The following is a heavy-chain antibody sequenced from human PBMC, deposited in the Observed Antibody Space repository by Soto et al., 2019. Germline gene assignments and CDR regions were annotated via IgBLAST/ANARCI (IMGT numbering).Heavy chain of an antibody. CDR1: RYTFTGYD. CDR2: MNPNSGNT. Sequence: QVQLVQSGAEVKKPGASVKVSCKASRYTFTGYDIHWVRQATGQGLEWMGWMNPNSGNTGYAQKFQGRVTMTRNTSISTAYMEWSSLRSEDTAVYYCARASCSRSGCLGYWGQGTLVTVSS. V-gene: IGHV1-8*01. CDR3: ARASCSRSGCLGY. J-gene: IGHJ4*02. D-gene: IGHD6-19*01.